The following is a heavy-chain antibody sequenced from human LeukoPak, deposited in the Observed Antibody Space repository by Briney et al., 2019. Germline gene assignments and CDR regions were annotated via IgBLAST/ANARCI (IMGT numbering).Heavy chain of an antibody. D-gene: IGHD4-17*01. J-gene: IGHJ4*02. Sequence: SETLSLTCAVSGGSISSGGYSWSWIRQPPGKGLEWIGYIYHSGSTYYNPSLKSRVTISVDRSKNQFSLKLSSVTAADTAAYYCARAIGDDYGDYFDYWGQGTLVTVSS. V-gene: IGHV4-30-2*01. CDR2: IYHSGST. CDR1: GGSISSGGYS. CDR3: ARAIGDDYGDYFDY.